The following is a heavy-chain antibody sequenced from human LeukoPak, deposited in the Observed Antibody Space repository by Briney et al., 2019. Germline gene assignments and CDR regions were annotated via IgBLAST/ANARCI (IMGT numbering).Heavy chain of an antibody. CDR2: INPNSGGT. D-gene: IGHD3-10*01. CDR3: ARGSITMVRGVIGRY. Sequence: ASVKVSCKGSGYTFTGYYMHWVRQAPGQGLEWMGWINPNSGGTNYAQKCQGRVTMTRDTSISTAYMELSRLRSDDTAVYYCARGSITMVRGVIGRYWGQGTLVTVSS. CDR1: GYTFTGYY. J-gene: IGHJ4*02. V-gene: IGHV1-2*02.